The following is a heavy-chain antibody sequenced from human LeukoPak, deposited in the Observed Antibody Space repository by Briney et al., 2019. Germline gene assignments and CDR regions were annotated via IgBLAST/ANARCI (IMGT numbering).Heavy chain of an antibody. Sequence: GGSLRLSCAASGFTFSSYGMHWVRQAPGKGLEWVAVISYDGSNKYYADSVKGRFTISRDNSKNTLYLQMNSLRAEDTAVYYCAKIPLPPAYCGGDCYSPPAQGTGSVWGQGTTVTVSS. D-gene: IGHD2-21*02. CDR2: ISYDGSNK. V-gene: IGHV3-30*18. CDR3: AKIPLPPAYCGGDCYSPPAQGTGSV. CDR1: GFTFSSYG. J-gene: IGHJ6*02.